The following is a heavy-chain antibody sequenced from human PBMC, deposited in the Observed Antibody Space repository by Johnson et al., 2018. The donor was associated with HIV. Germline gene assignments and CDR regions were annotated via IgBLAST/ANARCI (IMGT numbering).Heavy chain of an antibody. D-gene: IGHD3-22*01. V-gene: IGHV3-64*01. CDR1: GFTFSSYA. CDR2: ISSNGGST. Sequence: VQLVESGGGLVQPGGSLRLSCAASGFTFSSYAMHWVRQAPGKGLEYVSAISSNGGSTYYANSVKGRFTISRDNSKNTLYLQMGSLRAEDMAVYYCARDRRNYDDSSGYPDYDAFDIWGQGTMVTVSS. CDR3: ARDRRNYDDSSGYPDYDAFDI. J-gene: IGHJ3*02.